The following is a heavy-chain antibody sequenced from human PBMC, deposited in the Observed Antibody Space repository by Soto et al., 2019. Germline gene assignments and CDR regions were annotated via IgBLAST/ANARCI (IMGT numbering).Heavy chain of an antibody. Sequence: QVQLVQPGAEVRKPGASVKVSCKASGDIFTNFDFNWVRQATGQGLEWIGWMRANSGDTGHDQKFQGRVRMTRDTSMSTASMELSSLRAEDTAVYYCARYIYGQGFQAWGQGTLVFVSS. CDR1: GDIFTNFD. D-gene: IGHD3-3*02. J-gene: IGHJ5*02. V-gene: IGHV1-8*01. CDR3: ARYIYGQGFQA. CDR2: MRANSGDT.